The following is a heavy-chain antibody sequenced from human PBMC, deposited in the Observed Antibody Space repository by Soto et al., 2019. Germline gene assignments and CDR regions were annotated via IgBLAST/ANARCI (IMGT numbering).Heavy chain of an antibody. CDR2: IWYDGGNK. CDR3: ARGRIAVAGTQPTWVYYYYGMDV. Sequence: GGSLRLSCAASGFTFSSYGMHWVRQAPGKGLEWVAVIWYDGGNKYYADSVKGRFTISRDNSKNTLYLQMNSLRAEDTAVYYCARGRIAVAGTQPTWVYYYYGMDVWGQGTTVTVSS. J-gene: IGHJ6*02. D-gene: IGHD6-19*01. V-gene: IGHV3-33*01. CDR1: GFTFSSYG.